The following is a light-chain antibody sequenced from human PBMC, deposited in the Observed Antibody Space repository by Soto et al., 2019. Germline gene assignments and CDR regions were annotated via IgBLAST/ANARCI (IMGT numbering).Light chain of an antibody. CDR1: QSISSW. J-gene: IGKJ1*01. V-gene: IGKV1-5*03. Sequence: DIQMTQSPSTLSASVGDRVTITCRARQSISSWLAWYQQKPGKAPKLLIYKASTLESGVPSRFSGSGSGTEFTLTISSLQPDGFATYYCQHYNTYPWTFGQGTKVEIK. CDR3: QHYNTYPWT. CDR2: KAS.